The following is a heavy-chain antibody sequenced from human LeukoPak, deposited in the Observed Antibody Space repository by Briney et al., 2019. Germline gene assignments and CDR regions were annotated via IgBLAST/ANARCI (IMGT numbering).Heavy chain of an antibody. D-gene: IGHD2-2*01. J-gene: IGHJ5*02. CDR2: IYYSGST. Sequence: SETLSLTCTVSGGSISSSSYYWGWIRQPPGKGLEWIGSIYYSGSTHYNPSLKSRVTISVDTSKNQFSLKLSSVTAADTAVYYCARGVVVVPADGLDPWGQGTLVTVSS. CDR3: ARGVVVVPADGLDP. CDR1: GGSISSSSYY. V-gene: IGHV4-39*07.